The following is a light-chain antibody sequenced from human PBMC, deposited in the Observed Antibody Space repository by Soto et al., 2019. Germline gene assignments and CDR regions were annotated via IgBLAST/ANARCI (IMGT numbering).Light chain of an antibody. Sequence: EIVMTQSPVTLSVSPGETATLSCRASQNVSSDLAWYQQKPGQAPRLLIFGASTRATNIPARFTGSRSGTDFTLTISSLQSEDFAVYYCQQYNTWPRTFGQGTKVDI. CDR2: GAS. J-gene: IGKJ1*01. CDR1: QNVSSD. V-gene: IGKV3-15*01. CDR3: QQYNTWPRT.